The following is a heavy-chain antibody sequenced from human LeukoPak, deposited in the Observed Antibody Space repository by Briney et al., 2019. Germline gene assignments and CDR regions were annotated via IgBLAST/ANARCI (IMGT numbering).Heavy chain of an antibody. CDR2: IYYSGST. V-gene: IGHV4-39*07. CDR1: GGSISSSSYY. CDR3: ARDNSVRDEAWWFNP. D-gene: IGHD5-24*01. J-gene: IGHJ5*02. Sequence: SETLSLTCTVSGGSISSSSYYWGWIRQPPGKGLEWIGSIYYSGSTYYNPSLKSRVTISVGTSRNQFSLKLNSVTAADTAVYYCARDNSVRDEAWWFNPWGQGTLVTVSS.